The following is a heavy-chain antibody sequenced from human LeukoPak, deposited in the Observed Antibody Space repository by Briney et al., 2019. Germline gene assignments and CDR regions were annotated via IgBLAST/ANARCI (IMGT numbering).Heavy chain of an antibody. CDR3: AKWGTGLNY. D-gene: IGHD1-14*01. Sequence: GGSLRLSCAASGFTFSRFAMTWVRQAPGKGLEWVSGISAGGRSTYYADSVEGRFTISRDDSKNTLYLQMNSLRAEDTAVYYCAKWGTGLNYWGQGTLVTVSS. J-gene: IGHJ4*02. CDR2: ISAGGRST. V-gene: IGHV3-23*01. CDR1: GFTFSRFA.